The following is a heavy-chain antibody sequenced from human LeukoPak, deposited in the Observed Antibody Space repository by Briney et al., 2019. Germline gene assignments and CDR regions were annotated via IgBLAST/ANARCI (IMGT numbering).Heavy chain of an antibody. CDR3: ARQHDFLNY. V-gene: IGHV4-39*01. CDR1: GGSISSSSYY. Sequence: PSETLSLTCTVSGGSISSSSYYWGWIRQPPGKGLEWIGSIYYSGSTYYNPSLKSRVTISVDTSKNQFSLKLSSVTAADTAVYYCARQHDFLNYWGQGTLVTVSS. J-gene: IGHJ4*02. CDR2: IYYSGST. D-gene: IGHD3-3*01.